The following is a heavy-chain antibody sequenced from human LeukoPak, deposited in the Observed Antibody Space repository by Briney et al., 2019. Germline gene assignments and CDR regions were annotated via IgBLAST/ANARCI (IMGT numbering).Heavy chain of an antibody. V-gene: IGHV3-30*18. CDR3: AKQDVAASNWYFDL. D-gene: IGHD6-13*01. CDR2: ISYDGSDK. J-gene: IGHJ2*01. Sequence: PGGSLRLSCAASGFTFSSYGMHWVRQAPGKGLEWVAVISYDGSDKYYADSVKGRFAISRDNSKNTLYLQMNSLRAVDTAVYYCAKQDVAASNWYFDLWCRGTLVTVSS. CDR1: GFTFSSYG.